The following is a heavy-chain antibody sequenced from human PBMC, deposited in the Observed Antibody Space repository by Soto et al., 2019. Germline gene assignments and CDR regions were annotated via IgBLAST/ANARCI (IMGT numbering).Heavy chain of an antibody. CDR3: ARVGTDYGSGSPYYSDS. CDR1: GFSFRSYY. V-gene: IGHV3-21*06. CDR2: ISPSSSFL. Sequence: EVQLVESGGGLVKPGGSLRLSCAASGFSFRSYYLNWVRQAPGRGLEWVSSISPSSSFLSYADSVKGRFTISRDNAKSSVHMQMNSLRAEDTAVYFCARVGTDYGSGSPYYSDSWGQGTLVTVSS. D-gene: IGHD3-10*01. J-gene: IGHJ4*02.